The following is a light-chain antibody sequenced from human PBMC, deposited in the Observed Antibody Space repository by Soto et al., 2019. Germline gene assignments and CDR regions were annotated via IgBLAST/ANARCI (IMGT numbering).Light chain of an antibody. CDR3: AAWDDSLNGPGYV. CDR2: RNN. J-gene: IGLJ1*01. Sequence: QSVLTQPPSACGTPRQRGTISCSGTTSNIGSNTVNWYQQLPGTAPKLLIYRNNQRPSGVPDPFSGSKSGTSASLAISGLQSEDDADYYCAAWDDSLNGPGYVFGTGTKLTVL. CDR1: TSNIGSNT. V-gene: IGLV1-44*01.